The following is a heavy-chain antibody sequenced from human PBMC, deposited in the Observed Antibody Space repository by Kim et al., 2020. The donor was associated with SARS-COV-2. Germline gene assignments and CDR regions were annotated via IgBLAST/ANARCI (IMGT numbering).Heavy chain of an antibody. Sequence: ASVKVSCKASGYTFTSYAMNWVRQAPGQGLEWMGWINTNTGNPTYAQGFTGRFVFSLDTSVSTAYLQISSLKAEDTAVYYCASPWYSSSWYENDYWGQGTLVTVSS. CDR1: GYTFTSYA. V-gene: IGHV7-4-1*02. CDR2: INTNTGNP. D-gene: IGHD6-13*01. J-gene: IGHJ4*02. CDR3: ASPWYSSSWYENDY.